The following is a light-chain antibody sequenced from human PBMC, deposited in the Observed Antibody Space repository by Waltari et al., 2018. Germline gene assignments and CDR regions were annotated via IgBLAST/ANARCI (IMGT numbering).Light chain of an antibody. Sequence: QSALTQPPSASGSPGQSVTISCTGTGSDIGTYKYVSWYQQHPGKAPKLILYEVSRRPSGVPERFWGSRFGDTASLTASGLQADDEAEYYCSSYAGSYYFISFGGGTKLTVL. CDR3: SSYAGSYYFIS. J-gene: IGLJ2*01. CDR1: GSDIGTYKY. CDR2: EVS. V-gene: IGLV2-8*01.